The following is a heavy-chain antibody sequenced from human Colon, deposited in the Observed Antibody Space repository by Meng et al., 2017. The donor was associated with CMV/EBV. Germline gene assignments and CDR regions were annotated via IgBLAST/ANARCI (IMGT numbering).Heavy chain of an antibody. CDR3: ARGLFNYYYYVMDV. J-gene: IGHJ6*02. CDR2: ISGSGNTI. Sequence: GESLKISCTASGFTFSTFEMNWVRQAPGKGLEWVAYISGSGNTIHYGDSVKGRFTISRDNAKKSLYLEMSSLRAEDTALYYCARGLFNYYYYVMDVWGQGTTVTVSS. V-gene: IGHV3-48*03. CDR1: GFTFSTFE.